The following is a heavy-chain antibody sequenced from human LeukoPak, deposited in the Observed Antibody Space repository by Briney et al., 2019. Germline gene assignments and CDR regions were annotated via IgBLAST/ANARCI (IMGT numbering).Heavy chain of an antibody. V-gene: IGHV3-7*01. CDR2: IGKDGSGN. J-gene: IGHJ4*02. CDR1: GFSLSRYW. Sequence: GGSLRLSCAASGFSLSRYWMSWVRQAPGQGLEWVANIGKDGSGNHYADSVKGRFTISRDNAKNSLYLQMNSLRADDTAVYYCARDLDHYATDYWGQGTLVTVSS. D-gene: IGHD3/OR15-3a*01. CDR3: ARDLDHYATDY.